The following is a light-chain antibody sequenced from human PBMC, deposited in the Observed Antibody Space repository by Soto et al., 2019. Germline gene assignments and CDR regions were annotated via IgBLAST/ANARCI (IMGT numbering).Light chain of an antibody. V-gene: IGLV2-11*01. CDR2: DVS. Sequence: QSALTQPRSVSGSPGQSVTISCTGTSSDVGGYKYVTWYQQYPGKVPKLIIHDVSERPSGVPDRFSGSKSGNTASLTISGLQAEDEADYYCCSYAGSYTFGFGGGTKLTVL. CDR3: CSYAGSYTFG. CDR1: SSDVGGYKY. J-gene: IGLJ2*01.